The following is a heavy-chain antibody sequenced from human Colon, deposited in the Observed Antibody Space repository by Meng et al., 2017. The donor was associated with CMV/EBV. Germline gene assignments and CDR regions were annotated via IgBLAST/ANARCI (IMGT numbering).Heavy chain of an antibody. V-gene: IGHV3-20*04. CDR3: VKDSRDFGSGLNPYHFDS. CDR2: IDWNGGRT. J-gene: IGHJ4*02. D-gene: IGHD3-10*01. Sequence: GGSLRLSCVGSEFIFDNFGLNWVRQAPGKGLEWVSGIDWNGGRTGYADSVKGRFIISRDNAKNSLYLQLNDVRPEDTAFYYCVKDSRDFGSGLNPYHFDSWGQGTLVTVSS. CDR1: EFIFDNFG.